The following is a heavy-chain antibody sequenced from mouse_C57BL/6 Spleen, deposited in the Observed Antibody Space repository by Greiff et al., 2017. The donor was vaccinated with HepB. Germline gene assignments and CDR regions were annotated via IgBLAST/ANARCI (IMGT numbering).Heavy chain of an antibody. J-gene: IGHJ1*03. CDR2: ISYSGST. CDR1: GYSITSGYD. V-gene: IGHV3-1*01. D-gene: IGHD2-4*01. Sequence: DVQLQESGPGMVKPSQSLSLTCTVTGYSITSGYDWHWIRHFPGNKLEWMGYISYSGSTNYNPSLKSRISITHDTSKNHFFLKLNSVTTEDTATYYCAREVYYDRYFDVWGTGTTVTVSS. CDR3: AREVYYDRYFDV.